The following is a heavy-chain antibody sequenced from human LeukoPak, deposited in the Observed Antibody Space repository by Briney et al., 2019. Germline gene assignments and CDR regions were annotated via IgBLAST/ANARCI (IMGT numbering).Heavy chain of an antibody. CDR2: ISRNSDST. D-gene: IGHD1-26*01. J-gene: IGHJ4*02. V-gene: IGHV3-9*03. CDR1: GFTFDDYA. Sequence: PGGSLRLSCAASGFTFDDYAMHWVRQAPGKGLEWVAGISRNSDSTGYADSVKGRFTISRDNAKNSLYLQMNSLRAEDMALYYCVKDIGSGSYRYGGYFDYWGQGTLVTVSS. CDR3: VKDIGSGSYRYGGYFDY.